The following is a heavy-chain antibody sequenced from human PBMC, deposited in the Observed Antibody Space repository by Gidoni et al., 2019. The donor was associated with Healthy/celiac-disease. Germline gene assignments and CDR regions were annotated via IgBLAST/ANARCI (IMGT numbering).Heavy chain of an antibody. CDR3: AADPVVAATPGGWYFDL. D-gene: IGHD2-15*01. CDR1: GFTFTSSA. J-gene: IGHJ2*01. CDR2: IVVGSGNT. Sequence: QMQLVQSGPEVKKPGTSVKVSCKASGFTFTSSAMQWVRQARGQRLEWIGWIVVGSGNTNYAQKFQERVTITRDMSTSTAYMELSSLRSEDTAVYYCAADPVVAATPGGWYFDLWGRGTLVTVSS. V-gene: IGHV1-58*02.